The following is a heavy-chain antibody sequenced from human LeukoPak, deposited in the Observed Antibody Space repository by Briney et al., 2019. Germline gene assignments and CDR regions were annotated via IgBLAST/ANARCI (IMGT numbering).Heavy chain of an antibody. Sequence: SETLSLTCAVYGGSFSDSYWSWVRQPPGEGLEWVGEISHSGDTNYNPSLKSRVTISVDTSKNQFSLRLSSVSAADTAFYYCARHGNIVVVVAARGFDPWGQGTLVTVSS. D-gene: IGHD2-15*01. V-gene: IGHV4-34*01. CDR1: GGSFSDSY. J-gene: IGHJ5*02. CDR2: ISHSGDT. CDR3: ARHGNIVVVVAARGFDP.